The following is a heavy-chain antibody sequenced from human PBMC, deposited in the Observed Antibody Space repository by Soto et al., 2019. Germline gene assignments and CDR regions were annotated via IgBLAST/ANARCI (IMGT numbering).Heavy chain of an antibody. V-gene: IGHV4-30-2*01. CDR3: ARTSYDILTGRLDAFDV. D-gene: IGHD3-9*01. CDR2: ISHSGNT. CDR1: GGSISSGGYS. Sequence: SETLSLTCAVSGGSISSGGYSWSWLRQPPGKGLEWIGFISHSGNTYYNPSLRSRVIVSIDKSRNHFSLGLKSVTAADTAVYYCARTSYDILTGRLDAFDVWGQGTIVTVSS. J-gene: IGHJ3*01.